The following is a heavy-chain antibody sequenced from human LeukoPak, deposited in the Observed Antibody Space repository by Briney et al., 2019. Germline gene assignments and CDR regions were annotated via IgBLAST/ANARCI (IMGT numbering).Heavy chain of an antibody. CDR1: GGSLSSSSYY. Sequence: SETMSLTCTVSGGSLSSSSYYWGWIRQPPGKGLEWIGSIYYSGSTYYNPSVKTRVTISVDTSKNQFSLKLSSVTAADTAVYYCARQLGYCSSTSCYADKVDYWGQGTLVTVSS. CDR3: ARQLGYCSSTSCYADKVDY. V-gene: IGHV4-39*01. CDR2: IYYSGST. J-gene: IGHJ4*02. D-gene: IGHD2-2*01.